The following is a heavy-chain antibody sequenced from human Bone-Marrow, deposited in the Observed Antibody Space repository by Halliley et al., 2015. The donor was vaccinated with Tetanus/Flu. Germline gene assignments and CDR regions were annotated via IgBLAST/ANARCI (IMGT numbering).Heavy chain of an antibody. J-gene: IGHJ6*02. Sequence: YAVSVKGLFTISRDNSKNALYLQMNSLRAEDTAVYYCAREDPGIAVAGSGRDYAYYYGMDVWGQGTTVTVSS. D-gene: IGHD6-19*01. CDR3: AREDPGIAVAGSGRDYAYYYGMDV. V-gene: IGHV3-53*01.